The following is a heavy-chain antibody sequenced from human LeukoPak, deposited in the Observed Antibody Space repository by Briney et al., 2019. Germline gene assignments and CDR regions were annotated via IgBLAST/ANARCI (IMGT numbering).Heavy chain of an antibody. CDR1: GFTFSTYA. CDR2: ISGSGDNT. V-gene: IGHV3-23*01. CDR3: AKDSKGYSSGWDLDY. D-gene: IGHD6-19*01. J-gene: IGHJ4*02. Sequence: GGSLRLSCAASGFTFSTYAMTWVRQAPGKGLEWVSTISGSGDNTYYADSVKGRFTISRDNSKNTLYLQMNSLRAEDTALHYCAKDSKGYSSGWDLDYWGQGTLVTVSS.